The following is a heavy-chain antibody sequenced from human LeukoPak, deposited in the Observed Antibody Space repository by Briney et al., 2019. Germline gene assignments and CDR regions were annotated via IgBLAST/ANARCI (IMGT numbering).Heavy chain of an antibody. D-gene: IGHD3-10*01. CDR1: GCSVSSGSYY. J-gene: IGHJ6*04. CDR3: ARDSVYYYGSGSALAYSYYGMDV. CDR2: IYYSGST. V-gene: IGHV4-61*01. Sequence: PSETLSLTCTVSGCSVSSGSYYWSWIRQPPGKGLEWIGYIYYSGSTNYNPSLKSRVTISVDTSKNQFSLKLSSVTAADTAVYYCARDSVYYYGSGSALAYSYYGMDVWGKGTTVTVSS.